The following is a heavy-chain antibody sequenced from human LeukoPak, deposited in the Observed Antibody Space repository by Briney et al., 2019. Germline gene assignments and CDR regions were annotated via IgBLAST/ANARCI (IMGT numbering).Heavy chain of an antibody. J-gene: IGHJ6*03. Sequence: PGGSLRLSCAASGFTFSSYAMSWVRQAPGKGLEWVSLIYSGGSTYYADSVKGRFTISRDNSKNTLYLQMNSLRAEDTAVYYCARVYSYFYYMDVWGKGTTVTVSS. CDR3: ARVYSYFYYMDV. D-gene: IGHD4-11*01. V-gene: IGHV3-53*01. CDR1: GFTFSSYA. CDR2: IYSGGST.